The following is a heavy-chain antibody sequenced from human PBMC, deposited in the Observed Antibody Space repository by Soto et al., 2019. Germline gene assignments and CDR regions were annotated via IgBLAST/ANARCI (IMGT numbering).Heavy chain of an antibody. CDR3: ATIGDVTFHY. Sequence: EVQLVESGGGLVQPGGSLRLSCTTSGLAFSTYWMAWVRQAPGTGLEWVGNTKPDETETYYADSVEGRFTISRDNAQSSLYLQMDSLRVKDTAVYYCATIGDVTFHYWGQGTPLTVSS. V-gene: IGHV3-7*02. D-gene: IGHD4-4*01. CDR1: GLAFSTYW. J-gene: IGHJ4*02. CDR2: TKPDETET.